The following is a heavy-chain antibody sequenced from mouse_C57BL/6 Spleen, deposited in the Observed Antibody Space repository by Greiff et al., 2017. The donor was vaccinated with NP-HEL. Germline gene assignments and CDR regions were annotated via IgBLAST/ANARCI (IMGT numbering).Heavy chain of an antibody. CDR1: GYTFTSYW. J-gene: IGHJ4*01. V-gene: IGHV1-69*01. CDR3: ARAYDYAMDY. CDR2: IDPSDSYT. D-gene: IGHD1-1*01. Sequence: VQLQQPGAELVKPGASVKLSCKASGYTFTSYWMHWVKQRPGQGLEWIGEIDPSDSYTNYNQKFKGKSTLTVDKSSSTAYMQLSSLTSEDSAVYYCARAYDYAMDYWGQGTSVTVSS.